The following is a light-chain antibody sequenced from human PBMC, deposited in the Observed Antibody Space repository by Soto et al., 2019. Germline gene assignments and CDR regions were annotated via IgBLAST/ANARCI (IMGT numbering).Light chain of an antibody. Sequence: DIVLTQSPGTLSLSPGERATLSCRASQTVSSSYLAWYQQKPGQAPRLLIYGASTRAAGIPDRFSGSGSGTDFTLTISSLEPEDFAVYYCQQRSNWPGTFGQGTKVEIK. CDR3: QQRSNWPGT. V-gene: IGKV3D-20*02. CDR1: QTVSSSY. CDR2: GAS. J-gene: IGKJ1*01.